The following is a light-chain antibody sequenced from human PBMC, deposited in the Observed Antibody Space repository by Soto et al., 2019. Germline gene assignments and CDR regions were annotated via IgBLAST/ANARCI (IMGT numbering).Light chain of an antibody. Sequence: EIVLTQSPGTLSLSPGERATLSCRASESVSSTSLAWYQQKPGQAPRLLMYGVSSRATGIPDRFSGSGSGTDFALTINRLEPEDFAVYFCQHYDSSLCSFGQGTKVEIK. CDR2: GVS. J-gene: IGKJ1*01. CDR3: QHYDSSLCS. CDR1: ESVSSTS. V-gene: IGKV3-20*01.